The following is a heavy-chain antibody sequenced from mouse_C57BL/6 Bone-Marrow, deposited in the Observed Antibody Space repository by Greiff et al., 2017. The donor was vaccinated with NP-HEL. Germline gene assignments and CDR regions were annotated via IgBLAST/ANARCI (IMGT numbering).Heavy chain of an antibody. CDR1: EYEFPSHD. Sequence: EVKLVESGGGLVQPGESLKLSCESNEYEFPSHDMSWVRKTPEKRLELVAAINSDGGSTYYPDTMERRFIISRDNTKKTLYLQMSSLRSEDTALYYCARHDYDYEGAYYAMDYWGQGTSVTVSS. D-gene: IGHD2-4*01. CDR3: ARHDYDYEGAYYAMDY. CDR2: INSDGGST. V-gene: IGHV5-2*01. J-gene: IGHJ4*01.